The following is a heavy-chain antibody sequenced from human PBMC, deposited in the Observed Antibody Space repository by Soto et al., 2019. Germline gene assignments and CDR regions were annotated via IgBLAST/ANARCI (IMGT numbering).Heavy chain of an antibody. J-gene: IGHJ6*02. V-gene: IGHV1-2*04. CDR2: INPNSGGT. CDR3: ARDLHPSSQWLAEYYYYYGMDV. D-gene: IGHD6-19*01. Sequence: ASVKVSCKASGYTFTGYYMHWVRQAPGQGLEWMGWINPNSGGTNYAQKFQGWVTMTRDTSISTAYMELSRLRSDDTAVYYCARDLHPSSQWLAEYYYYYGMDVWGQGTTVTVSS. CDR1: GYTFTGYY.